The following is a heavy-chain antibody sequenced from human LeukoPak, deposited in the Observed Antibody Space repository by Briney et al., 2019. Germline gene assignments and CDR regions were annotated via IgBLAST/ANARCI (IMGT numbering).Heavy chain of an antibody. Sequence: GGSLRLSCVASGFTFRNYAMSWVRQAPGKGLEWVSTIGTGLDTHYADSVKGRFTISRDNAKNSLYLQMNSLRAEDTAVYYCAELGITMIGGVWGKGTTVTISS. V-gene: IGHV3-23*01. CDR3: AELGITMIGGV. J-gene: IGHJ6*04. CDR1: GFTFRNYA. D-gene: IGHD3-10*02. CDR2: IGTGLDT.